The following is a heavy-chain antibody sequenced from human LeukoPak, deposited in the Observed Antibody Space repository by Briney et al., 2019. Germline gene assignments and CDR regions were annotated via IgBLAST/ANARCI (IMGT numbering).Heavy chain of an antibody. V-gene: IGHV5-51*03. CDR2: VYPGYSDA. CDR3: VRFALTSSLDH. J-gene: IGHJ5*02. Sequence: GLSLKISCKISGYKLTNNCIGWVGQAPGKGREWMDLVYPGYSDAKHNPSSQGPVTLSVDASISTACVQLSGLRASGTAIYYCVRFALTSSLDHWGQGTLVT. D-gene: IGHD6-13*01. CDR1: GYKLTNNC.